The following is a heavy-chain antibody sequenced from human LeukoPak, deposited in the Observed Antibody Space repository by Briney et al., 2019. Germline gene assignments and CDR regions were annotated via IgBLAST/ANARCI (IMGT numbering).Heavy chain of an antibody. J-gene: IGHJ4*02. V-gene: IGHV4-34*01. CDR3: ARGGPRGYNWNYGRPFDY. CDR1: GGSFSGYY. D-gene: IGHD1-7*01. Sequence: PSETLSLTCAVYGGSFSGYYWSWIRQPPGKGLEWIGEINHSGSTNYNPSLKSRITISVDTSKNQFSLKLSSVTAADTAVYYCARGGPRGYNWNYGRPFDYWGQGTLVTVSS. CDR2: INHSGST.